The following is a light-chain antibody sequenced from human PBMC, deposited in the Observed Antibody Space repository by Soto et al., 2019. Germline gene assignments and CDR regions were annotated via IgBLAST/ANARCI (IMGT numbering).Light chain of an antibody. CDR2: DVV. V-gene: IGLV2-8*01. Sequence: QSVLTQPPSASGSPGQSVTISCTGTPNDIGVDDFVSWYQHHPGQAPRLIIYDVVQWPSGVPDRFSGSKSGNTASLTVSGLQDADEYDCFCKYYAGSNTYVFGSGTKLTVL. CDR1: PNDIGVDDF. J-gene: IGLJ1*01. CDR3: KYYAGSNTYV.